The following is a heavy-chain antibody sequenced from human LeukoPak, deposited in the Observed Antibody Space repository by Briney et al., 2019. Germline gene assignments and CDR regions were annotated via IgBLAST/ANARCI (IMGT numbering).Heavy chain of an antibody. CDR1: GYTFTSYY. Sequence: ASVKVSCKASGYTFTSYYMHWVRQAPGQGLEWMGLINPTGGSTGYAQKFQGRVTMTRDMSTSTDYMELSSLRSEDTAVYYCARVSSLSSDSSGYDYWGQGTLVTVSS. CDR2: INPTGGST. CDR3: ARVSSLSSDSSGYDY. V-gene: IGHV1-46*01. J-gene: IGHJ4*02. D-gene: IGHD3-22*01.